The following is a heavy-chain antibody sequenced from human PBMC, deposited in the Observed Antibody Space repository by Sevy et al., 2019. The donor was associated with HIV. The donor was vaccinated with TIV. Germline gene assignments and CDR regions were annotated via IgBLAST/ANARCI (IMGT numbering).Heavy chain of an antibody. CDR3: ARARYYGAAGAFDI. CDR2: IYSGGST. CDR1: GFTVSSNY. Sequence: GGSLRLSCAASGFTVSSNYMSWVRQAPGKGLEWVSVIYSGGSTYYADSVKGRFTISRDNSKNTLYLTMNSLRAEDTAVYYCARARYYGAAGAFDIWGQGTMVTVSS. D-gene: IGHD4-17*01. J-gene: IGHJ3*02. V-gene: IGHV3-53*01.